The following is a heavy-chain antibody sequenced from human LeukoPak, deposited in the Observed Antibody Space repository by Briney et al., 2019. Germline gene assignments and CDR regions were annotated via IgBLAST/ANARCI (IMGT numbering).Heavy chain of an antibody. Sequence: SETLSLTCTVSGGSVSSYYWSWIRQPPGKGLEWIGYIYYSGSTNYNPSLKSRVTISVDTSKNQFSLKLSSVTAADTAVYYCARGRRYSSSWEDAFDIWGQGTMVTVSS. CDR2: IYYSGST. D-gene: IGHD6-13*01. J-gene: IGHJ3*02. V-gene: IGHV4-59*02. CDR3: ARGRRYSSSWEDAFDI. CDR1: GGSVSSYY.